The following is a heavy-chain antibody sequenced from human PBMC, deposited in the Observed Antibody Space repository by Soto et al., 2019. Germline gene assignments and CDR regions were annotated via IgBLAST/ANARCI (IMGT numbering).Heavy chain of an antibody. CDR1: GFTFSSYA. CDR2: ISGSGGST. CDR3: AKMSGYYYDSSGYYLDY. Sequence: GGSLRLSCAASGFTFSSYAMSWVRQAPGKGLEWVSAISGSGGSTYYADPVKGRFTISRDNSKNTLYLQMNSLRAEDTAVYYCAKMSGYYYDSSGYYLDYWGQGTLVTVSS. D-gene: IGHD3-22*01. V-gene: IGHV3-23*01. J-gene: IGHJ4*02.